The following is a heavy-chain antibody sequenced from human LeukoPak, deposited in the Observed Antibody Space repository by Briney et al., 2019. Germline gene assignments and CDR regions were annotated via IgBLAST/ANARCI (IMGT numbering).Heavy chain of an antibody. CDR3: ASQGWYSNYYFDN. CDR2: IYYSGST. V-gene: IGHV4-39*01. CDR1: GGSISSSSYY. J-gene: IGHJ4*02. D-gene: IGHD4-11*01. Sequence: SETLSLTCTVSGGSISSSSYYWGWIRQPPGKGLEWIGSIYYSGSTYYNSSLKSRVTISVDTSRNQFSLKLNSVTAADTAVYYRASQGWYSNYYFDNWGQGTLVTVSS.